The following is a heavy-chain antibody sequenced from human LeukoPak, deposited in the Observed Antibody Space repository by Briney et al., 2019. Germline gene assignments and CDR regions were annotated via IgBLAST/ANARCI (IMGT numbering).Heavy chain of an antibody. CDR1: GFIFSNYA. CDR2: FSGSGGST. J-gene: IGHJ5*02. CDR3: AKDHGSGFGIDR. D-gene: IGHD3-10*01. V-gene: IGHV3-23*01. Sequence: GGSLRLSCAASGFIFSNYAMSWVRQAPGKGLQWVSAFSGSGGSTYYADSVKGRFTISRDNSRNTLYLQMNSLRAEDTAVYYCAKDHGSGFGIDRWGQGSLVTVYS.